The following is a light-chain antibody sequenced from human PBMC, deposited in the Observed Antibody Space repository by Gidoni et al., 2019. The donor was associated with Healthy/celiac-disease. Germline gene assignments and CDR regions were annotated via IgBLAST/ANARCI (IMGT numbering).Light chain of an antibody. CDR2: EVS. J-gene: IGLJ2*01. CDR3: SSYTSSSTLV. CDR1: SSDVGGYNY. V-gene: IGLV2-14*01. Sequence: QSALTQPASGSGSPVQSITISCTGTSSDVGGYNYVSWYQQHPGKAPKLMIYEVSKRPSGVSNRFSGSKSGNTASLTISVLQAEDDADYYCSSYTSSSTLVFGGGTKLTVL.